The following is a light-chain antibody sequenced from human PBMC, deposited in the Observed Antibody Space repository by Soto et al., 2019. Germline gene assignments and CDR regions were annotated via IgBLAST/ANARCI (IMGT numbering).Light chain of an antibody. CDR2: EVS. V-gene: IGLV2-14*01. CDR1: SSDIGGYNY. J-gene: IGLJ1*01. Sequence: QSVLTQPASVSGSPGQSITISCSGTSSDIGGYNYVSWYQQHPGKAPKLIIYEVSNRPSGVSNRFSGSKSGNTASLTISGLQAEDEADYYCSSYKSSSNLVFGTGTKVTVL. CDR3: SSYKSSSNLV.